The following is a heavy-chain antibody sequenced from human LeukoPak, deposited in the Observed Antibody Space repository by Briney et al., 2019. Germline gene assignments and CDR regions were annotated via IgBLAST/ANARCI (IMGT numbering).Heavy chain of an antibody. CDR1: GFTFSSYA. D-gene: IGHD2-2*01. Sequence: PGGSLRLSCAASGFTFSSYAMSWVRQASGKGLEWVSAISASGGTTYYADSVKGRSTISRDNSKDTLYLQMNSLRAEDTAVYYCAKATCSSTSCYRNFEYWGQGTLVTVSS. V-gene: IGHV3-23*01. CDR2: ISASGGTT. J-gene: IGHJ4*02. CDR3: AKATCSSTSCYRNFEY.